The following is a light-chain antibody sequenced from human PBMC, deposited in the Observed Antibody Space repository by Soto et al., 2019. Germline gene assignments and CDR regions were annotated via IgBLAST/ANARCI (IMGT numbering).Light chain of an antibody. V-gene: IGKV1-5*01. CDR2: DAS. J-gene: IGKJ2*01. Sequence: DIQMTQSPSTLSASVGDRVTITCRASQSISSWLAWYQQKPGKAPKVLIYDASSLESGVPSRFSGSGSGTEFTLTISSLQPDDFATSSCQQYNSYSSFTFGQGTKLEIK. CDR3: QQYNSYSSFT. CDR1: QSISSW.